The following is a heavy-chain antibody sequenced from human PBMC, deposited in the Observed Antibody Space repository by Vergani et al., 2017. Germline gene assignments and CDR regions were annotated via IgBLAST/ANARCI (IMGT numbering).Heavy chain of an antibody. CDR1: GFTFSSYS. CDR2: ISSSSSYI. V-gene: IGHV3-21*04. Sequence: EVQLVESGGGLVKPGGSLRLSCAASGFTFSSYSMNWVRQAPGKGLEWVSSISSSSSYIYYADSVKGRFTISRHNSKNTLYLQMNSLRAEDTAVYYCASRVGASPVDYWGQGTLVTVSS. D-gene: IGHD1-26*01. J-gene: IGHJ4*02. CDR3: ASRVGASPVDY.